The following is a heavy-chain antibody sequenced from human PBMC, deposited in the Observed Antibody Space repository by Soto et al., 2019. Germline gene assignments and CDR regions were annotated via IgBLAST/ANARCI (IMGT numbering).Heavy chain of an antibody. CDR1: GYSFTSYW. CDR2: IYPGDSDT. V-gene: IGHV5-51*01. J-gene: IGHJ5*02. D-gene: IGHD2-2*01. Sequence: GESLKISCKCSGYSFTSYWIGWVRQMPGKGLEWMGIIYPGDSDTRYSPSFQGQVTISADKSISTAYLQWSSLKASDTAMYYCARIYCTSSTCDSWFDPWGQGTLVTVSS. CDR3: ARIYCTSSTCDSWFDP.